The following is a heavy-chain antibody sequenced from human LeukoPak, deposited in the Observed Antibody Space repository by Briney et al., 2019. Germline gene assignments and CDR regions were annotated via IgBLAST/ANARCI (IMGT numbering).Heavy chain of an antibody. D-gene: IGHD3-9*01. CDR2: VSFDGSNQ. J-gene: IGHJ4*02. CDR3: ARGSGNYDILTGYYSD. V-gene: IGHV3-30*03. Sequence: GKSLRLSCAASGFTFIYYAMHWVRQAPGKGLEWVTVVSFDGSNQYYADSVKGRFTISRDNSENSLYLQMNSLRDEDTAVYYCARGSGNYDILTGYYSDWGQGTLVTVSS. CDR1: GFTFIYYA.